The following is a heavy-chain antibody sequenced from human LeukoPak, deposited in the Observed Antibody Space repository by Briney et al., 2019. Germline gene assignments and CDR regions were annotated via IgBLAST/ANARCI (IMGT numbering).Heavy chain of an antibody. CDR1: GGSVSSGSYY. J-gene: IGHJ5*02. V-gene: IGHV4-61*01. D-gene: IGHD2-2*01. Sequence: SETLSLTCTVSGGSVSSGSYYWSWIRQPPGKGLEWIGYIYYSGSTNYNPSLKGRVTISVDTSKNQFSLKLSSVTAADTAVYYCARVWPAAMEGWFDPWGQGTLVTVSS. CDR2: IYYSGST. CDR3: ARVWPAAMEGWFDP.